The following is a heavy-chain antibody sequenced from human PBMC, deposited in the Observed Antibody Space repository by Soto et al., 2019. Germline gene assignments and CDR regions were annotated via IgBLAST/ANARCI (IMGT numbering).Heavy chain of an antibody. CDR3: ARENGNDYSHYGSPSDYYYGMDV. J-gene: IGHJ6*02. CDR1: GGTFSSYA. V-gene: IGHV1-69*13. CDR2: IIPIFGTA. Sequence: VSSVKVSCKASGGTFSSYAISWVRQAPGQGLEWMGGIIPIFGTANYAQKFQGRVTITADESTSTAYMELSSLRSEDTAVYYCARENGNDYSHYGSPSDYYYGMDVWGQGTTVTV. D-gene: IGHD4-4*01.